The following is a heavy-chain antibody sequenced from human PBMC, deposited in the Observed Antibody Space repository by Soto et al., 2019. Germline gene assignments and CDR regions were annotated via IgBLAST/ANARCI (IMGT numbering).Heavy chain of an antibody. V-gene: IGHV1-3*05. CDR2: INAGNGNT. CDR3: ARAVAVPADFDY. CDR1: GYTFTAYA. Sequence: QVQLVQSGAEEKKPGASVKVSCKASGYTFTAYAMHWVRQAPGQRLEWMGWINAGNGNTKYSQKFQGRVTITRVTSASTAYMELSSLRSEDTAAYYCARAVAVPADFDYWGQGTLVTVSS. J-gene: IGHJ4*02. D-gene: IGHD6-19*01.